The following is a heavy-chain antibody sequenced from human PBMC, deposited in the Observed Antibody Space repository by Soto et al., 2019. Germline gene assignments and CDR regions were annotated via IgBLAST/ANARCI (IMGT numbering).Heavy chain of an antibody. D-gene: IGHD2-15*01. Sequence: PSETLSLTCTVSGDSISTYYWTWIRQPPGKELEWIGFVYYSGSTNYNPSLKSRVTISVDTPNNQFSLKLSSVTAADTAVYYCARLIQLLQGRWFDPWGQGTLVTVSS. J-gene: IGHJ5*02. CDR1: GDSISTYY. CDR3: ARLIQLLQGRWFDP. CDR2: VYYSGST. V-gene: IGHV4-59*08.